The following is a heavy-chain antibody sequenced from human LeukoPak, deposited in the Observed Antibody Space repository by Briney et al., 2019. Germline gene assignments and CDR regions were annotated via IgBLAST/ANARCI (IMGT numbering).Heavy chain of an antibody. CDR1: GYTFTSYY. Sequence: ASVKVSCKASGYTFTSYYMHWVRQAPGQGLEWMGIINPSGGSTSYAQKFQGRVTMTEDTSTDTAYMELSSLRSEDTAVYYCATGIYCSSTSCSYYYYYYMDVWGKGTTVTVSS. CDR3: ATGIYCSSTSCSYYYYYYMDV. D-gene: IGHD2-2*01. CDR2: INPSGGST. J-gene: IGHJ6*03. V-gene: IGHV1-46*01.